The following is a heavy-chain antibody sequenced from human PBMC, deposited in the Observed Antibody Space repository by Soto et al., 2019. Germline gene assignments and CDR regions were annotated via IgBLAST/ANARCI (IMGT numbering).Heavy chain of an antibody. CDR3: ASSIVVVPAAMKDYYYYYGMDV. J-gene: IGHJ6*02. CDR1: CYTFTSYG. V-gene: IGHV1-18*01. Sequence: GASVKVSCKASCYTFTSYGISWVRQAPGQGLEGMGWISAYNGNTNYAQKLQGRVTMTTDTSTSTAYMELRSLRSDDTAVYYCASSIVVVPAAMKDYYYYYGMDVWGQGTTVTVSS. CDR2: ISAYNGNT. D-gene: IGHD2-2*01.